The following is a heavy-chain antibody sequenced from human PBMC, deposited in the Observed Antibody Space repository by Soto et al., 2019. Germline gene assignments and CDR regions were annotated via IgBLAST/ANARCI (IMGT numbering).Heavy chain of an antibody. V-gene: IGHV3-7*05. CDR2: IQDDGGDE. CDR1: GFTFSPYW. Sequence: EVQLVESGGGLVQPGGSLRLSCADSGFTFSPYWMSWVRQAPGKGLEWVAIIQDDGGDEHYLEAVRGRFTISIDNAKKSLYLAMDSLSVEDTAVYYCAGGSGWIADSWGQGTLVTVSS. CDR3: AGGSGWIADS. J-gene: IGHJ4*02. D-gene: IGHD6-19*01.